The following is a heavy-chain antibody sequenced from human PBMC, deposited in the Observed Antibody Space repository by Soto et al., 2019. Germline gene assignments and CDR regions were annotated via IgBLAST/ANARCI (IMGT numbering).Heavy chain of an antibody. CDR3: ARAGVIFYFDY. J-gene: IGHJ4*02. D-gene: IGHD3-10*01. CDR2: ISAYNGNT. CDR1: GYTFTSYG. V-gene: IGHV1-18*01. Sequence: GASVKVSCKASGYTFTSYGISWVRQAPGQGLEWMGWISAYNGNTNYAQKFQGRVTMTRDTSTSTAYMELSSLRSEDTAVYYCARAGVIFYFDYWGQGTLVTVSS.